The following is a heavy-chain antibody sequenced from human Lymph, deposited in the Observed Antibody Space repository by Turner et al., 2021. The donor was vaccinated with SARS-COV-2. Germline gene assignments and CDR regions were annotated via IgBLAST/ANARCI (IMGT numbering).Heavy chain of an antibody. D-gene: IGHD6-19*01. Sequence: EVQLVESGGGLFKPGGSLRLSCAAPGFTFSSKSMHWVRQAPGKGLEWVSSISSSSTYIYYADSVKGRFTISRDNAKNSLYLQMNSLRAEDTAVYYCAGQAVAGTSLGYYYYGMDVWGQGTTVTVSS. J-gene: IGHJ6*02. CDR1: GFTFSSKS. V-gene: IGHV3-21*01. CDR3: AGQAVAGTSLGYYYYGMDV. CDR2: ISSSSTYI.